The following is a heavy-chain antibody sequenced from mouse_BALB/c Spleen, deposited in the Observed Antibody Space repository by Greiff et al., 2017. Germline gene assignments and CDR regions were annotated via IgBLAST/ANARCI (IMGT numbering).Heavy chain of an antibody. CDR2: IWAGGST. CDR3: ATTMITSVWYFDV. D-gene: IGHD2-4*01. J-gene: IGHJ1*01. Sequence: VQLQQSGPGLVAPSQSLSITCTVSGFSLTSYGVHWVRQPPGKGLEWLGVIWAGGSTNYNSALMSRLSISKDNSKSQVFLKMNSLQTDDTAMYYCATTMITSVWYFDVWGAGTTVTVSS. CDR1: GFSLTSYG. V-gene: IGHV2-9*02.